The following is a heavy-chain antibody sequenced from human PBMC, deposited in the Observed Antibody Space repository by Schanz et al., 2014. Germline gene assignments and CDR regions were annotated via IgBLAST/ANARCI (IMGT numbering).Heavy chain of an antibody. CDR1: GFTFSDHF. D-gene: IGHD4-17*01. Sequence: EVKLVESGGGLVQPGGSLRLSCAASGFTFSDHFMDWVRQAPGKGLEWVGHSRNKGHSYTSEYAASVKGRFTISRDDSNNTLHLQMNSLKTEDTAVYYCSTDLTAVDYDASGLWGQGTMVAVSS. CDR3: STDLTAVDYDASGL. CDR2: SRNKGHSYTS. V-gene: IGHV3-72*01. J-gene: IGHJ3*01.